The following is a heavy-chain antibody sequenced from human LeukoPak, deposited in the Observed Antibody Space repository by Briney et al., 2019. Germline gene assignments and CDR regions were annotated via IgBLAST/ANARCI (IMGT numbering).Heavy chain of an antibody. CDR3: TRDQMNY. CDR1: EFTVSRNY. V-gene: IGHV3-53*01. Sequence: SGGSLRLSCTASEFTVSRNYMLWVRQAPGKGLEWVSLIFSNGDTHYADSVKGRFTISRDTSKNTVYLQMNSLRVEGTAMYYCTRDQMNYWGQGTLVTVSS. D-gene: IGHD5-24*01. CDR2: IFSNGDT. J-gene: IGHJ4*02.